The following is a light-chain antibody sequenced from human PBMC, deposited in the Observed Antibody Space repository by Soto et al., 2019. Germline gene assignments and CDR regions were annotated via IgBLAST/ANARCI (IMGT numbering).Light chain of an antibody. CDR2: AES. V-gene: IGKV1-27*01. CDR1: QGISNY. CDR3: QKYNSAPWT. J-gene: IGKJ1*01. Sequence: DLQMTQSPSSLSTSFGDSVTITCRASQGISNYLAWYQQKTGKVPKLLIYAESTLQSGVPSRFSGSGSGTDFTLTISRLQPEDVATYYCQKYNSAPWTCGQGTKVDIK.